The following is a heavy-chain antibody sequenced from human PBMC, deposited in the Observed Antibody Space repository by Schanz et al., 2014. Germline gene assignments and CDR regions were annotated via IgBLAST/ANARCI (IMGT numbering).Heavy chain of an antibody. D-gene: IGHD5-12*01. CDR2: ISYDGSNK. Sequence: QVQLVESGGGVVQPGRSLRLSCAVSGFTFSSYGMHWVRQAPGKGLEWVALISYDGSNKHYADSVKGRFTISRDNSKKKLYVQMNSRRAEDTAVYYCARDRRSGYALDFWGQGTLVTVSS. CDR3: ARDRRSGYALDF. J-gene: IGHJ4*02. V-gene: IGHV3-30*03. CDR1: GFTFSSYG.